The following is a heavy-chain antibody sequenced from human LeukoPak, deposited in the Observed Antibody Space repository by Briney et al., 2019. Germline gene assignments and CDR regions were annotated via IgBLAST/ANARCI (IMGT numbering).Heavy chain of an antibody. D-gene: IGHD1-7*01. CDR1: GFTFSRYG. J-gene: IGHJ3*02. CDR2: ISYDGSNK. V-gene: IGHV3-30*03. Sequence: GRSLRLSCAASGFTFSRYGIHWVRQAPGKGLEWVAVISYDGSNKYYADSVKGRFTISRDNSKNTLYLQMNSLRAEDTAVYYCARGGNWNYEGDTFDIWGQGTMVTVSS. CDR3: ARGGNWNYEGDTFDI.